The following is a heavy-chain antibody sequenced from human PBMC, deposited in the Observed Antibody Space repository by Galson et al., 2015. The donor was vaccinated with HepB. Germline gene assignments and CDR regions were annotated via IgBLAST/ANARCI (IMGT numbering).Heavy chain of an antibody. CDR3: AKDRGVAGPFDY. D-gene: IGHD6-19*01. V-gene: IGHV3-43*01. Sequence: SLRLSCAASGFTFDDYTMHWVRQAPGKGLEWVSLISWDGGSTYYADSVKGRFTISRDNSKNSLYLQMNSLRTEDTALYYCAKDRGVAGPFDYWGQGTLVTVSS. CDR2: ISWDGGST. J-gene: IGHJ4*02. CDR1: GFTFDDYT.